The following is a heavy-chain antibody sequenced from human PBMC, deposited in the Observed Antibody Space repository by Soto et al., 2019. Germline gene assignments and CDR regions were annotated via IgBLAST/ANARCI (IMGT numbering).Heavy chain of an antibody. CDR3: AHRVLRTVFGLVTTTAIFFDF. D-gene: IGHD3-3*01. Sequence: QITLNESGPTVVSPTETLTLTCRFSGFSLTTSGVGVGWIRQSPGKAPEWLALIYWDDDKRYSASLTSRLTITKDTSKNQVVLTVSDLDPTDTATYYCAHRVLRTVFGLVTTTAIFFDFWGPGTPVAVSS. J-gene: IGHJ4*02. CDR2: IYWDDDK. V-gene: IGHV2-5*02. CDR1: GFSLTTSGVG.